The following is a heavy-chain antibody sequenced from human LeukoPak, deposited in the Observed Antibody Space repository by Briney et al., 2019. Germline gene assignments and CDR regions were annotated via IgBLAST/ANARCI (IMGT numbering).Heavy chain of an antibody. Sequence: SETLSLTCTVSGGSISTYYWSWIRQPPGKGLEWIGYIYYSGSTNYNPSLKSRVTISVDTSKNQFSLKLGSVTAADTAVYYCARLGYSGYVVDYWGQGTLVTVSS. V-gene: IGHV4-59*01. J-gene: IGHJ4*02. CDR3: ARLGYSGYVVDY. D-gene: IGHD5-12*01. CDR2: IYYSGST. CDR1: GGSISTYY.